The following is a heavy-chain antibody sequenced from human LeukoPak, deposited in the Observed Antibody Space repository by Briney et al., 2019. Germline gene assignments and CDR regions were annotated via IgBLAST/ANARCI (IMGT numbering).Heavy chain of an antibody. CDR2: IYPGDSDP. CDR1: GYRFTTYW. D-gene: IGHD3-10*01. Sequence: GESLKISCKGSGYRFTTYWIGWVRQMPGKGLEWMGIIYPGDSDPRYSPSFQGQVTISADESITTAYLQWSSLKASDTAMYYCARLHGSGSYYLFDYWGQGTLVTVSS. V-gene: IGHV5-51*01. J-gene: IGHJ4*02. CDR3: ARLHGSGSYYLFDY.